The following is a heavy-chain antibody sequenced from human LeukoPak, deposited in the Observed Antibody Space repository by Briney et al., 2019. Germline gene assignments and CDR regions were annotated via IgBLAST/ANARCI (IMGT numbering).Heavy chain of an antibody. CDR3: ARGGVVPAATDFDY. Sequence: SETLSLTCAAYGGSFSGYYWNWIRQPPGQGLEWIGEINHSGSTNYNPSLKSRVTISVDTSKNQFTLRLSSVTAADTAVYYCARGGVVPAATDFDYWGQGTLVTVSS. CDR2: INHSGST. CDR1: GGSFSGYY. D-gene: IGHD2-2*01. V-gene: IGHV4-34*01. J-gene: IGHJ4*02.